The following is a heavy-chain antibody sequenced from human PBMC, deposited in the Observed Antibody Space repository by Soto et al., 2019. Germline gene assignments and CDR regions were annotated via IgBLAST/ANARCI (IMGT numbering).Heavy chain of an antibody. Sequence: SETLSLTCAVSGGSISSSNWWSWVRQPPGKGLEWIGYIYYSGSTNYNPSLKSRVTISVDTSKNQFSLKLSSVTAADTAVYYCARQYCSGGSCYSDYWGQGTLVTVSS. J-gene: IGHJ4*02. V-gene: IGHV4-4*02. CDR2: IYYSGST. D-gene: IGHD2-15*01. CDR3: ARQYCSGGSCYSDY. CDR1: GGSISSSNW.